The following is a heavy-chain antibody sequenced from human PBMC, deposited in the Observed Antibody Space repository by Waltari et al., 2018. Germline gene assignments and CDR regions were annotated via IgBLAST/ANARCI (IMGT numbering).Heavy chain of an antibody. J-gene: IGHJ4*01. CDR2: INPLFGAP. Sequence: QVQLVQSGAEVKKPGSSVKVSCKASGGTFSSDGISWVRQAPGQGLEWMGGINPLFGAPNYAQKFRGRVTITADESTSTAYMDVSSLTAEDTAVYYCARDVTTGTTGAYLDYWGQGTLVIVSS. CDR1: GGTFSSDG. CDR3: ARDVTTGTTGAYLDY. V-gene: IGHV1-69*01. D-gene: IGHD4-17*01.